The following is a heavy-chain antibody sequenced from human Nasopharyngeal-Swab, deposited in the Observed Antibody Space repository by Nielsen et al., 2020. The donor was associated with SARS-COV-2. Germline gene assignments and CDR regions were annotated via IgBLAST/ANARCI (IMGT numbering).Heavy chain of an antibody. CDR3: ARGYDYGWGSYPEGAFDI. J-gene: IGHJ3*02. Sequence: GGSLRLSCAASGFTFSSYSMNWVRQAPGKGLEWVSSISSSSSYIYYADSVKGRFTISRDNAKNSLYLQMNSLRAEDTAVYYCARGYDYGWGSYPEGAFDIWGQGTMVTVSS. D-gene: IGHD3-16*02. CDR1: GFTFSSYS. CDR2: ISSSSSYI. V-gene: IGHV3-21*01.